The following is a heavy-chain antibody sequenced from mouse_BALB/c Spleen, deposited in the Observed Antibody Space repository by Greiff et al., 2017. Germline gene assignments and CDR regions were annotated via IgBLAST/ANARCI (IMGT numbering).Heavy chain of an antibody. D-gene: IGHD1-1*01. CDR3: TRVLRFVYAMDY. V-gene: IGHV6-6*02. Sequence: DVQLQESGGGLVQPGGSMKLSCVASGFTFSSYWMSWVRQSPEKGLEWVAEIRLKSDNYATHYAESVKGKFTISRDDSKSRLYLQMNSLRAEDTGIYYCTRVLRFVYAMDYWGQGTSVTVSS. CDR2: IRLKSDNYAT. CDR1: GFTFSSYW. J-gene: IGHJ4*01.